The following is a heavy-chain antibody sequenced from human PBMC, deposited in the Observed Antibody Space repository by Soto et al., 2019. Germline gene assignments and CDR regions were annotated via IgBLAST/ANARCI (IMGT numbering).Heavy chain of an antibody. Sequence: QVQLVQSGAEVKKPGASLKVSCKASGYTFSNFGVSWVRQAPGQGLEWIGWINPDNGDTNYGQKFQGRATMTTDTFRNTAYMEVRGLRSDDTAVYYCARRVRVSAYLDYYMDVWGEGTTVTVSS. J-gene: IGHJ6*03. CDR2: INPDNGDT. V-gene: IGHV1-18*01. CDR1: GYTFSNFG. CDR3: ARRVRVSAYLDYYMDV. D-gene: IGHD3-10*02.